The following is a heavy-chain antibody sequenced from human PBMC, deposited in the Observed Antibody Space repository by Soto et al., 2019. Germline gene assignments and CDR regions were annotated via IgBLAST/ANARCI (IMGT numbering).Heavy chain of an antibody. J-gene: IGHJ3*02. V-gene: IGHV3-23*01. CDR1: GFTFSSYA. Sequence: EVQLLESGGGLVQPGGSLRLSCAASGFTFSSYAMRWVRQAPGKGLELVSSISVSGGSTYYADSVKGRFTISRDNSKNTLYLQVNSLRADDTAVYYCATVLGDYGAFGIWGQGTMVTV. CDR2: ISVSGGST. D-gene: IGHD4-17*01. CDR3: ATVLGDYGAFGI.